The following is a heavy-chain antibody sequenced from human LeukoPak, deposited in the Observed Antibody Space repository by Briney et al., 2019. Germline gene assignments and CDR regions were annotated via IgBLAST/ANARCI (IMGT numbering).Heavy chain of an antibody. CDR2: IYHSGST. D-gene: IGHD1-14*01. CDR1: GGSISSGGYS. J-gene: IGHJ4*02. CDR3: ARAGPELASALDY. Sequence: SETLSLTCAVSGGSISSGGYSWSWIRQPPGKGLEWIGYIYHSGSTYYNPSLKSRVTISVDWSKNQFSLKLSSVTAADTAVYYCARAGPELASALDYWGQGTLVTVSS. V-gene: IGHV4-30-2*01.